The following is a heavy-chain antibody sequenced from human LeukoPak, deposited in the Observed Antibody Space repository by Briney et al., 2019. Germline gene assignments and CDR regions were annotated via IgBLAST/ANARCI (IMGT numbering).Heavy chain of an antibody. CDR1: GFTFSSYS. CDR3: ARWGRLPLDY. J-gene: IGHJ4*02. Sequence: PGGSLRLSCAASGFTFSSYSMNWVRQAPGKGLEWVSPIRSSSSYIYYADSVKGRFTISRDNAKNSLYLQMNSLRAEDTDVYYCARWGRLPLDYSGQGTLVTVSS. CDR2: IRSSSSYI. V-gene: IGHV3-21*01. D-gene: IGHD7-27*01.